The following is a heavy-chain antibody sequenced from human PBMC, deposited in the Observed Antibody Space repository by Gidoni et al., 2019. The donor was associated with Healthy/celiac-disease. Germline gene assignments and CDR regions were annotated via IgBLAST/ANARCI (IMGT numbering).Heavy chain of an antibody. D-gene: IGHD3-22*01. V-gene: IGHV3-30-3*01. CDR3: ARDADDSSGYYYVGYFDY. CDR1: GFTFSSYA. Sequence: QVQLVESGGGVVQPGRSLRISCAASGFTFSSYAMPWVRQAPGKGLEWVAVISYDGSNKYYADSVKGRFTISRDNSKNTLYLQMNSLRAEDTAVYYCARDADDSSGYYYVGYFDYWGQGTLVTVSS. J-gene: IGHJ4*02. CDR2: ISYDGSNK.